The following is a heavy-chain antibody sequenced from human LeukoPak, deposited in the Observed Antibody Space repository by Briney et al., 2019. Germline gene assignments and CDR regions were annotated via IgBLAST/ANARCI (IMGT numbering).Heavy chain of an antibody. CDR3: ARGRGYDRSPDYYYYYYGMDV. CDR2: ISAYNGNT. V-gene: IGHV1-18*01. CDR1: GYTFTSYG. Sequence: GASVKVSCKASGYTFTSYGISWVRQAPGQGLEWMGWISAYNGNTNYAQKLQGRVTMTTDTSTSTAYMELRSLRSEDTAVYYCARGRGYDRSPDYYYYYYGMDVWGQGTTVTVSS. D-gene: IGHD5-12*01. J-gene: IGHJ6*02.